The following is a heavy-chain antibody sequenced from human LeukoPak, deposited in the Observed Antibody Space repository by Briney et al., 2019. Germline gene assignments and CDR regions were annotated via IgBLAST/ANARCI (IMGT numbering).Heavy chain of an antibody. CDR3: ARGVGGSRKKYYFDY. CDR2: ISSSGSTM. CDR1: GFTFSSYE. Sequence: PGGSLRLSCAASGFTFSSYEMNWVRQAPGEGLEWVSYISSSGSTMYYADSVKGRFTISRDNAKNSLYLQMNSLRAEDTAVYYCARGVGGSRKKYYFDYWGQGTLVTVSS. V-gene: IGHV3-48*03. J-gene: IGHJ4*02. D-gene: IGHD6-13*01.